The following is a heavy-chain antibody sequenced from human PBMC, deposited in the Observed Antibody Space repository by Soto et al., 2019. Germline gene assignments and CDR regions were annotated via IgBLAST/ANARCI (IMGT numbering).Heavy chain of an antibody. V-gene: IGHV5-10-1*01. J-gene: IGHJ6*02. CDR3: ARTHINGTGFYYGLDV. CDR2: IDPSDSYT. CDR1: GYSFTSYW. D-gene: IGHD1-7*01. Sequence: GESLKISCKGSGYSFTSYWISWVRQMPGKGLEWMGRIDPSDSYTNYSPSFQGHVTISADKSISTAYLQWSSLKASDTAMYYCARTHINGTGFYYGLDVWGQGTTVTVSS.